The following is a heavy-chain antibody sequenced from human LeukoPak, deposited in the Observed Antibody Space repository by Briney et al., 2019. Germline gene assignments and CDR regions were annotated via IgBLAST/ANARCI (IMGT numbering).Heavy chain of an antibody. CDR2: ISSSSSYI. CDR1: GFTFGSYS. Sequence: GVSLRLSCAASGFTFGSYSMNWVRQAPGKGLEWVSSISSSSSYIYYADSVKGRFTISRDNAKNSLYLQMNSLRAEDTAVYYCARDFGGETDYWGQGTLVTVSS. V-gene: IGHV3-21*01. CDR3: ARDFGGETDY. D-gene: IGHD2-21*01. J-gene: IGHJ4*02.